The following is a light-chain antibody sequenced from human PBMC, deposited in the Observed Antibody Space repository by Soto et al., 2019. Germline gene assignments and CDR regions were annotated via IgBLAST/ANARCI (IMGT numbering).Light chain of an antibody. CDR1: QSISSW. Sequence: TQSPSTLSASVGDRVTITCRASQSISSWLAWYQQKPGLAPRLLIYDASSRATGIPDRFSGSGSGTDSTLTISRLEPEDFAVYYCQQYGSSQITFGQGTRLEIK. V-gene: IGKV3D-20*01. CDR2: DAS. J-gene: IGKJ5*01. CDR3: QQYGSSQIT.